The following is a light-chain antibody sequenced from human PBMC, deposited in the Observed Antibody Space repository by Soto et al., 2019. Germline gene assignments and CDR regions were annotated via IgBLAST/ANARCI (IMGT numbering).Light chain of an antibody. V-gene: IGKV3-15*01. CDR1: QSISSN. J-gene: IGKJ2*01. Sequence: EIVMTQSPATLSVSPGERATLSCRASQSISSNLAWYQQKPGQAPRLLIYGASTRATSIPARFSGSGSGTAFTLTISSLQSEDFAVYYCQQYNNWPPYTFGQGTKLEIK. CDR2: GAS. CDR3: QQYNNWPPYT.